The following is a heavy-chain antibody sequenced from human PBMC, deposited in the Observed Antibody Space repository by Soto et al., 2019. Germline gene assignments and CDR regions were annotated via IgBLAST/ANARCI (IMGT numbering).Heavy chain of an antibody. CDR3: ARWLEAGYYFAY. V-gene: IGHV3-23*01. J-gene: IGHJ4*02. Sequence: EVQLLESGGRLIQPGGSLRISCAASGFNFSSYAMRWIRQAPGKGPEWVVAITTNGDRSGYAESVKGWFSVSRDDYQNPMYLQFKSLRGDDTAIYYCARWLEAGYYFAYWGQGT. CDR1: GFNFSSYA. D-gene: IGHD3-10*01. CDR2: ITTNGDRS.